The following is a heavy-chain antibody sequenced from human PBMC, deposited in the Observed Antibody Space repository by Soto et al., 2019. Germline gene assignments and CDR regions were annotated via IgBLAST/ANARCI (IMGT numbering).Heavy chain of an antibody. CDR3: ARLEGLATISYYFDY. D-gene: IGHD3-9*01. CDR1: GDSINSDNYY. Sequence: QLQLQESGPGLVLPSETLSLTCSVSGDSINSDNYYWGWLRQPPGKGLEWVGSIYYRGNTYYNPSLKTRVTISLDKSKSQFSLKLNSVTAADLAVYFCARLEGLATISYYFDYWGQGTLVTVSS. CDR2: IYYRGNT. V-gene: IGHV4-39*01. J-gene: IGHJ4*02.